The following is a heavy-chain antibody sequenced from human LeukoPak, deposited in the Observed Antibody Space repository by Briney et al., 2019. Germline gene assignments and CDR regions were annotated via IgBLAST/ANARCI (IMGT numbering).Heavy chain of an antibody. J-gene: IGHJ4*02. CDR1: GFTFSSCA. CDR3: AKGGPQFFDY. Sequence: GGSLRLSCAASGFTFSSCAMSWVRQPPGKGLEWVSTISGSGGSTYSTDSVKGRFTISRDNSKSTLYLQMNSLRVEDTAIYYCAKGGPQFFDYWGQGTLVTVSS. D-gene: IGHD5-24*01. CDR2: ISGSGGST. V-gene: IGHV3-23*01.